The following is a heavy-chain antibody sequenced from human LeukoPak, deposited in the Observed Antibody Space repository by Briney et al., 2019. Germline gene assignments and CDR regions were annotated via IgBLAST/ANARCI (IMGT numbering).Heavy chain of an antibody. D-gene: IGHD1-26*01. CDR2: ISSSGSTI. J-gene: IGHJ4*02. V-gene: IGHV3-11*04. CDR3: ARDSAGGSLALDY. CDR1: GFTFSDYY. Sequence: GGSLRLSCAASGFTFSDYYMSWIRQAPGKVLEWVSYISSSGSTIYCADSVKDRFTNSRDNAKNSLYLQMNSLRAEDTAVYYCARDSAGGSLALDYWGQGNLVTVSS.